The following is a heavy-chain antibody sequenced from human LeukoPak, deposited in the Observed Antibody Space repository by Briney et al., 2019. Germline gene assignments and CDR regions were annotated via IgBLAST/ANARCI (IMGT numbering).Heavy chain of an antibody. CDR2: ISKST. CDR3: ARHLRGGWYGVDY. J-gene: IGHJ4*02. V-gene: IGHV4-39*01. Sequence: SETLSLTCSVSGGSISSNTYYWGWIRQPPGKGLEWIGSISKSTYYNPSLKGRVTISVDTSKNQLSLKSNSVTAADTAVYYCARHLRGGWYGVDYWGQGTLVTVSS. D-gene: IGHD6-19*01. CDR1: GGSISSNTYY.